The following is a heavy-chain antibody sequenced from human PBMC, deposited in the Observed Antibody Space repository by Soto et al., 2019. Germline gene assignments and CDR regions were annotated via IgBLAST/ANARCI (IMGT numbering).Heavy chain of an antibody. J-gene: IGHJ4*02. Sequence: ASVKVSCKASGYTFTSYGISWVRQAPGQGLEWMGWMNPNSGNTGYAQKFQGRVTMTRNTSISTAYMELSSLRSEDTAVYYCARSEAAGQYFDYWGQGTLVTVSS. CDR3: ARSEAAGQYFDY. V-gene: IGHV1-8*02. CDR1: GYTFTSYG. D-gene: IGHD6-19*01. CDR2: MNPNSGNT.